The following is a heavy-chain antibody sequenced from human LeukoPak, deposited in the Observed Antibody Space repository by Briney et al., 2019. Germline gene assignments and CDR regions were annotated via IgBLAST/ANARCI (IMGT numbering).Heavy chain of an antibody. J-gene: IGHJ4*02. CDR2: IGTAGDT. CDR3: ARGGLRLGELSSLSGFDY. CDR1: GFTFSSYD. Sequence: PGGSLRLSCAASGFTFSSYDMHWVRQATGKGLEWVSAIGTAGDTYYPGSVKGRSTISRENAKNSLYLQMNSLRAGDTAVYYCARGGLRLGELSSLSGFDYWGQGTLVTVSS. V-gene: IGHV3-13*01. D-gene: IGHD3-16*02.